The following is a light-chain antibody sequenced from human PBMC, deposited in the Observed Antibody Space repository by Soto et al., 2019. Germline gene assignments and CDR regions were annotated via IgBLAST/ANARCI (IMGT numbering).Light chain of an antibody. V-gene: IGLV2-14*03. CDR2: DVS. CDR1: SSDVGGYNY. Sequence: QSVLTQPASVSGSPGQSITISCTGTSSDVGGYNYVSWYQHHPGKGPKLMIYDVSNRPSGVSNRFSGSKSGNTASLTISGLQTEDEADYYCSSYTTSNTVVFGGGTKVTVL. CDR3: SSYTTSNTVV. J-gene: IGLJ2*01.